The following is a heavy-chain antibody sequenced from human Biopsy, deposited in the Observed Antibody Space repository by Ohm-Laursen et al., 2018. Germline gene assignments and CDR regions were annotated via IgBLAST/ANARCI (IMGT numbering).Heavy chain of an antibody. J-gene: IGHJ5*02. CDR2: IFNSANT. V-gene: IGHV4-31*01. CDR3: ARGDYFDSNGYFWFDP. CDR1: GGSISSGGSY. Sequence: TLSLTWTVSGGSISSGGSYWSWIRQRPGKGLEWIGYIFNSANTYYNPSLKNLITISGDTSKNQSSLKLNSVTAADTAVYYCARGDYFDSNGYFWFDPWGQGTLVTVSS. D-gene: IGHD3-22*01.